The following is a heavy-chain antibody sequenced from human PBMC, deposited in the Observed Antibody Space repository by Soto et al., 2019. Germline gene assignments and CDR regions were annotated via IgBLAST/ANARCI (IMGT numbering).Heavy chain of an antibody. Sequence: GESLKISCNASGYTFTNYWIGWVRQLPGAGLEWMGMIYPSDSETRYSPSFRGHVTISVDKSISTAYLQWSSLKASDTANYFCARLSLIISPLFALDFWGQGTTVTVS. J-gene: IGHJ6*02. CDR3: ARLSLIISPLFALDF. V-gene: IGHV5-51*01. CDR1: GYTFTNYW. CDR2: IYPSDSET. D-gene: IGHD2-21*01.